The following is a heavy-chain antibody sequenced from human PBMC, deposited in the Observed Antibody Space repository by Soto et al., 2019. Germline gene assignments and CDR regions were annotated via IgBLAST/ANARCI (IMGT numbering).Heavy chain of an antibody. Sequence: GSLRLSCVASGFTFISSFMGWIRQAPGKGLEWVANINQDGGVTYYVDSVEGRFTISRDNTKDSLYLQMNSLRGEDTAMYYCARYFRGSGRYFFDYWGPGTPVTV. CDR2: INQDGGVT. J-gene: IGHJ4*02. D-gene: IGHD6-19*01. CDR1: GFTFISSF. CDR3: ARYFRGSGRYFFDY. V-gene: IGHV3-7*03.